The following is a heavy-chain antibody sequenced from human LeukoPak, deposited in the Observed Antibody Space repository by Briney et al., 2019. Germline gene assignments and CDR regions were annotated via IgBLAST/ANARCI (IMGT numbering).Heavy chain of an antibody. CDR2: IYTSGST. CDR3: ARDDYGGYWYFDL. D-gene: IGHD4-23*01. J-gene: IGHJ2*01. Sequence: SETLSLTCTVSGGSISSYYWSWIRQPAGKGLEWIGRIYTSGSTNYNPSLKSRVTISVDKSKNQFSLKLSSVTAADTAVYYCARDDYGGYWYFDLWAVAPWSLSPQ. V-gene: IGHV4-4*07. CDR1: GGSISSYY.